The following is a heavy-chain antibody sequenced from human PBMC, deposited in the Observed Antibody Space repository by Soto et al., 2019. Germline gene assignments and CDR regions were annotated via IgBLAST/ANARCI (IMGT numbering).Heavy chain of an antibody. Sequence: EVHLLESGGGLVQPGGSLRLSCAASGFTFSNYAMTWVRQAPGKGLEWVSVISGTGGGTNNADSAKGRFTTSRDNSKNTLYLRMCSCRAEDSAVYYCAKRALYGSGIPNSYGMDVWGQGTAVTVSS. CDR3: AKRALYGSGIPNSYGMDV. CDR2: ISGTGGGT. V-gene: IGHV3-23*01. J-gene: IGHJ6*02. CDR1: GFTFSNYA. D-gene: IGHD3-10*01.